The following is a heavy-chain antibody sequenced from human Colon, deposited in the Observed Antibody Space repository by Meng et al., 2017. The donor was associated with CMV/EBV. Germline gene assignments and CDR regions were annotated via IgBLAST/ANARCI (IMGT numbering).Heavy chain of an antibody. CDR1: GFTLGQFA. CDR3: TKSSKYDDFGSDYAFDV. D-gene: IGHD3-3*01. J-gene: IGHJ3*01. Sequence: GGPLRLSCAASGFTLGQFALNGVRQAPGKGLQWVSSISSSGRSIYYAESVKGRFTVTRDNAESYVHLQMNSLGREDSSIYYCTKSSKYDDFGSDYAFDVWGRGTTVTVSS. CDR2: ISSSGRSI. V-gene: IGHV3-21*04.